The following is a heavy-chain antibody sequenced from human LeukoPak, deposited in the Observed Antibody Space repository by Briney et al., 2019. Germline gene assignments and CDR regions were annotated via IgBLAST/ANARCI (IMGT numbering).Heavy chain of an antibody. CDR2: ISYSGST. Sequence: ASDTLSLICTVSSGSISSPSYYWGWIRQPPGEGLEWIVNISYSGSTYSNPSLKSRVTISLDTSKNPCSLKLSSVSAAGTAAYYCARQVSVAALDYWGQGTLFTVSS. CDR1: SGSISSPSYY. V-gene: IGHV4-39*01. CDR3: ARQVSVAALDY. D-gene: IGHD6-19*01. J-gene: IGHJ4*02.